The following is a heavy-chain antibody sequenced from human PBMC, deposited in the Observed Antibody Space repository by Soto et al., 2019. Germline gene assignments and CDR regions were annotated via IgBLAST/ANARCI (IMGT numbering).Heavy chain of an antibody. CDR1: GFTFDDYA. J-gene: IGHJ3*02. CDR2: ISWNSGSI. CDR3: AKDITAGAFDI. Sequence: EVQLVESGGGLVQPGRSLRLSCAASGFTFDDYAMHWVRQAPGKGLEWVSGISWNSGSIGYADSVKGRFTISRDNAKNSLYLQMNSLRAEDTALYYCAKDITAGAFDIWGQGTMVTVSS. V-gene: IGHV3-9*01.